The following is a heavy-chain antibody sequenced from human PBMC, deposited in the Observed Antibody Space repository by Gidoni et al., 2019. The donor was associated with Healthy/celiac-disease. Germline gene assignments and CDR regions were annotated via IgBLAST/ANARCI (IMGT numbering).Heavy chain of an antibody. J-gene: IGHJ4*02. CDR1: GFTFNGSD. V-gene: IGHV3-48*03. CDR3: ARIRGMITFGGVIESDFDY. CDR2: ISSRGSTI. Sequence: EVQLVESGGGLVQPGGSWRLSCAASGFTFNGSDMTWVSKAPGEGLEWVSYISSRGSTIYYADSVKGRFTISSDNAKNSLYLQMNSLRAEDTAVYYCARIRGMITFGGVIESDFDYWGQGTLVTVSS. D-gene: IGHD3-16*02.